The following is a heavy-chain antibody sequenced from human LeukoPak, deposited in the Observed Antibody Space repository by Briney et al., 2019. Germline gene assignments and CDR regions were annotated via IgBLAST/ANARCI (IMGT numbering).Heavy chain of an antibody. J-gene: IGHJ4*02. V-gene: IGHV3-23*01. CDR2: ISDSGGRT. Sequence: GGSLRLSCAVSGLTLSNYGMSWVRQAPGKGLEWVAGISDSGGRTKYADSVKGRFTISRDNSKNTLYLKMNSLRAEDTAVYFCAKRGVVIRVILVGFHKEAYYFDSWGQGALVTVSS. D-gene: IGHD3-22*01. CDR1: GLTLSNYG. CDR3: AKRGVVIRVILVGFHKEAYYFDS.